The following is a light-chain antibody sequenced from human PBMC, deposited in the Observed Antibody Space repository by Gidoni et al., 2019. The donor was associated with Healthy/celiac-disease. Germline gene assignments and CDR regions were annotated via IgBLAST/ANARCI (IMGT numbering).Light chain of an antibody. CDR2: KAS. CDR1: QSISSW. CDR3: QRYNSYWT. J-gene: IGKJ1*01. V-gene: IGKV1-5*03. Sequence: DIQMTQSPSTLSASVGDRVTITCRASQSISSWLAWYQQKPGKAPKLLIYKASSLESGVPSSFSGSGSGTEFTLTISSLQPYDFATYYCQRYNSYWTFGQGTKVEIK.